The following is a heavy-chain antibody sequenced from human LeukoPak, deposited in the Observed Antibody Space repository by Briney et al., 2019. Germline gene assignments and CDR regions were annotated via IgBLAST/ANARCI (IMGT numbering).Heavy chain of an antibody. V-gene: IGHV4-39*01. Sequence: SETLSLTCTVSGGSISRSSYYWGWIRQTPGKGPEWIGSIYYGGSTYYNPSLKSRVTISVDTSKNQFSLKLTSVTAADTALYYCARHLRGDYSNSWFDPWGQGTLVTVSS. CDR3: ARHLRGDYSNSWFDP. J-gene: IGHJ5*02. CDR1: GGSISRSSYY. CDR2: IYYGGST. D-gene: IGHD4-11*01.